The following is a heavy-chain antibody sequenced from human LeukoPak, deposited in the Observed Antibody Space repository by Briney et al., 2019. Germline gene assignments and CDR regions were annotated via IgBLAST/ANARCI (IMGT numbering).Heavy chain of an antibody. Sequence: GRSLRLSCAASGFTFSDYAMHWVRQVPGKGLEWVGGSSWNSGTIAYGESVKGRATISRDNARNSLYLEVNSPRVEDTALYYCAKDLAVGTSPRVYAFDVWGQGSLVTVSS. J-gene: IGHJ3*01. CDR1: GFTFSDYA. D-gene: IGHD1/OR15-1a*01. CDR3: AKDLAVGTSPRVYAFDV. V-gene: IGHV3-9*01. CDR2: SSWNSGTI.